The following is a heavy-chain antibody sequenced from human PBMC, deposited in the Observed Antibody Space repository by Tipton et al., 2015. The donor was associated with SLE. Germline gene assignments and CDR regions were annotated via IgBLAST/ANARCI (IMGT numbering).Heavy chain of an antibody. Sequence: TLSLTCAVYGGSFSGYYWSWIRQPPGKGLEWIGEINHSGSTISVDTSKNQFSLKLSSVTAADTAVYYCARVTELLWFGEARGWFDPWGQGTLVTVSS. V-gene: IGHV4-34*01. D-gene: IGHD3-10*01. CDR1: GGSFSGYY. J-gene: IGHJ5*02. CDR3: ARVTELLWFGEARGWFDP. CDR2: INHSG.